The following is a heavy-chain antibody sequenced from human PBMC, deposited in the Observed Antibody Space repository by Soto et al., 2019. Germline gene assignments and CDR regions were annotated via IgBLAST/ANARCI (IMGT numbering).Heavy chain of an antibody. J-gene: IGHJ4*02. CDR1: GYTFTSHY. V-gene: IGHV1-46*03. CDR2: INPRGGST. D-gene: IGHD3-10*01. CDR3: AVLEWFGELSVDY. Sequence: QVQLVQSGAEVKKPGASVKISCKASGYTFTSHYIHWVRQAPGQGLEWMGIINPRGGSTSYAQKFQGRITMTRDTSTSTVYMELSSLRSEDTAVYYCAVLEWFGELSVDYWGQGTLVTVSS.